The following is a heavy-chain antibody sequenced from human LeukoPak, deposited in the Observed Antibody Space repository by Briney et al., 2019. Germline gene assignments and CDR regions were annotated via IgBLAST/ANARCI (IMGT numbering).Heavy chain of an antibody. CDR1: GYTFTGYY. CDR2: INPNSGGT. D-gene: IGHD5-18*01. CDR3: ATDRGGYSYGLNWFDP. V-gene: IGHV1-2*04. J-gene: IGHJ5*02. Sequence: ASVKVSCKASGYTFTGYYMHWVRQAPGQGLEWMGWINPNSGGTNYAQKFQGWVTMTRDTSISTAYMELSRLRSEDTAVYYCATDRGGYSYGLNWFDPWGQGTLVTVSS.